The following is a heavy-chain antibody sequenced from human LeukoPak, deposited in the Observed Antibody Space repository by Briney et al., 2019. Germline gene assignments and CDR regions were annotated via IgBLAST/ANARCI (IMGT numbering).Heavy chain of an antibody. V-gene: IGHV3-9*01. CDR2: ISWNSDTI. CDR1: GFTFDDYG. CDR3: TAHSGGLDY. Sequence: GRSLRLSCAASGFTFDDYGMHWVRQAPGKGLEWVSAISWNSDTIGYADSVKGRFTISRDNAKTSLYLQMNSLRAEDTALYYCTAHSGGLDYWGQGTLVTVSS. J-gene: IGHJ4*02. D-gene: IGHD4-23*01.